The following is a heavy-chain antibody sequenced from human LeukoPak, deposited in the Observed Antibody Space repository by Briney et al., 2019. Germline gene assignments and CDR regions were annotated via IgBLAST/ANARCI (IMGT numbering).Heavy chain of an antibody. CDR3: ARLGEMATLQAFDI. Sequence: SQTLSLTCTVSGGSISSGGYYWSWIRQPPGKGLEWIGYIYHSGSTYYNPSLKSRVTISVDTSKNQLSLKLSSVTAADTAVYYCARLGEMATLQAFDIWGQGTMVTVSS. V-gene: IGHV4-30-2*01. D-gene: IGHD5-24*01. CDR2: IYHSGST. CDR1: GGSISSGGYY. J-gene: IGHJ3*02.